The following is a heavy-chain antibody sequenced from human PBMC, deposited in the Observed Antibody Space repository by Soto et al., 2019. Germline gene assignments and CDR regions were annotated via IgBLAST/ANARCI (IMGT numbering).Heavy chain of an antibody. CDR2: IFWHEDK. Sequence: QITLKESGPTLVKPTQTLTLTCTFSGFSLSTSGVGVGWIRQPPGKALEWRGIIFWHEDKRYRPSLKSRVTITKDTSKNQLVLIMTHIGHVDTATYYYAQLPWKQLWASGSVVNWGQGTPVTVSS. CDR3: AQLPWKQLWASGSVVN. J-gene: IGHJ4*02. CDR1: GFSLSTSGVG. V-gene: IGHV2-5*01. D-gene: IGHD6-25*01.